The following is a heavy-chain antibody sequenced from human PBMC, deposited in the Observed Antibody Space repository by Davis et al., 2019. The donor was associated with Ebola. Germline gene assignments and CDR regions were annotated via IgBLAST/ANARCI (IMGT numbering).Heavy chain of an antibody. Sequence: ASVKVSCKASGYTFTSYDINWVRQATGQGLEWMGWMNPNSGNTGYAQKFQGRVTITRNTSISTAYMELSSLRSEDTAVYYCARGVWDNWNYYYYGMDVWGQGTTVTVSS. CDR1: GYTFTSYD. D-gene: IGHD1-20*01. V-gene: IGHV1-8*03. CDR3: ARGVWDNWNYYYYGMDV. CDR2: MNPNSGNT. J-gene: IGHJ6*02.